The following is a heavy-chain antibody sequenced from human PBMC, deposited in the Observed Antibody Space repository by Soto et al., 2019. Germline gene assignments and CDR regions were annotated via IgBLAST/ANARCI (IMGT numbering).Heavy chain of an antibody. V-gene: IGHV3-74*01. CDR3: ARDNWNSY. J-gene: IGHJ4*01. CDR2: IHNDGSTT. CDR1: GFTFSRYW. Sequence: GGSLRLSCAASGFTFSRYWMQWVRQAPGKGLMWVSRIHNDGSTTGYADSVKGRFTISRDNAKNTLYLQMSSLRVEDTAVYYCARDNWNSYWGQGTLVTVSS. D-gene: IGHD1-7*01.